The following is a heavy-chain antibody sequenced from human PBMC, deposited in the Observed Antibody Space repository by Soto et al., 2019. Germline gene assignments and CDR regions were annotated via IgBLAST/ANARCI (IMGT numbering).Heavy chain of an antibody. Sequence: EVQVLESGGGLVQPGGSRKLSCAASGFTFSTYAMSWVRQAPGKGLEWVSAVSASGSNTYYADSVKGRFTISRDSSENTLYLQMNSLRAEDTAVYYCAKKAGSGGSHSATAAFDIWCQGTMVTVS. CDR2: VSASGSNT. CDR3: AKKAGSGGSHSATAAFDI. D-gene: IGHD2-15*01. V-gene: IGHV3-23*01. J-gene: IGHJ3*02. CDR1: GFTFSTYA.